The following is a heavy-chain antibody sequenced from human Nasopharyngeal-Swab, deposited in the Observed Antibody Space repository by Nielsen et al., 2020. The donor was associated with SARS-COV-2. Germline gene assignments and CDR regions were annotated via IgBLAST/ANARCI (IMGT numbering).Heavy chain of an antibody. CDR2: ISSSSSYI. CDR3: ARGAVAYMSYYYYYGMDV. Sequence: GESLKISCAASGFTFSSCSMNWVRQAPGKGLEWVSSISSSSSYIYYADSVKGRFTISRDNAKNSLYLQMNSLRAEDTAVYYCARGAVAYMSYYYYYGMDVWGQGTTVTVSS. CDR1: GFTFSSCS. V-gene: IGHV3-21*01. D-gene: IGHD6-19*01. J-gene: IGHJ6*02.